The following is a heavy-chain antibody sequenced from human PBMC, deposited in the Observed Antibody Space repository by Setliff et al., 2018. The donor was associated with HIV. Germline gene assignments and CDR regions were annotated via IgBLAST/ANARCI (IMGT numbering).Heavy chain of an antibody. V-gene: IGHV1-69*06. CDR3: ATIPRPSYYYYYMDV. CDR1: GGTFSSYA. J-gene: IGHJ6*03. Sequence: SVKVSCKASGGTFSSYAITWVRQAPGQGLEWMGGIIPIFGTANYAQQFQGRVTIIADKSTSTAYMELSSLRSEDTAVYYCATIPRPSYYYYYMDVWGKGTTVTVSS. CDR2: IIPIFGTA. D-gene: IGHD6-6*01.